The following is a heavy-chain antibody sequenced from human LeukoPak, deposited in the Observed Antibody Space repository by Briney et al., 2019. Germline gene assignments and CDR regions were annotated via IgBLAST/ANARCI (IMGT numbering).Heavy chain of an antibody. CDR3: ARRGYCSSTSCYEYWFDP. CDR2: IYYSGST. CDR1: GGSISSSSYY. J-gene: IGHJ5*02. D-gene: IGHD2-2*01. Sequence: SETLSLTCTVSGGSISSSSYYWGWIRQPPGKGLEWIAIIYYSGSTYYNPSLKSRLTISVDTSKNQFSLKLSSVTATDTAVYYCARRGYCSSTSCYEYWFDPWGQGTLVTVSS. V-gene: IGHV4-39*01.